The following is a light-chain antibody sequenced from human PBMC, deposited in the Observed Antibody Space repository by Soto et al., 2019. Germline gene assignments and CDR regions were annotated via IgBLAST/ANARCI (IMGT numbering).Light chain of an antibody. CDR3: QKTYT. CDR1: QSVSSY. J-gene: IGKJ2*01. V-gene: IGKV3-11*01. CDR2: DAS. Sequence: EIVLTQSPATLSLSPGERATLSCRASQSVSSYLAWYQQKPGQAPRLLIYDASNRATGIPARFSGSGSGTDFTLTISSLEPEDFAVYYCQKTYTFGQGTKLEIK.